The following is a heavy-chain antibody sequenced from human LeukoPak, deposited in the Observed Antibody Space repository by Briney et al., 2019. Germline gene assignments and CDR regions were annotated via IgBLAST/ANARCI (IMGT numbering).Heavy chain of an antibody. CDR2: IIPLFGAP. J-gene: IGHJ4*02. D-gene: IGHD6-6*01. CDR3: TRGMATRPIRY. V-gene: IGHV1-69*13. Sequence: SVKVSCKASGGSISSHAVSWVRQAPGQGLEWMGGIIPLFGAPNYAQKFQGRVTISSDESTNTAHMELRSLTSEDTAFYFCTRGMATRPIRYWGQGTLVTVSS. CDR1: GGSISSHA.